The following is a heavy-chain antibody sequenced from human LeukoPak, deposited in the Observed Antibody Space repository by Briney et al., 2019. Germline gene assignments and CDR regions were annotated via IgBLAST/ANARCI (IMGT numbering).Heavy chain of an antibody. CDR3: ARLYGNFQNYYDY. CDR1: GGSISSYY. D-gene: IGHD4-23*01. J-gene: IGHJ4*02. CDR2: IYYRGST. V-gene: IGHV4-59*12. Sequence: PSETLSLTCTVSGGSISSYYWSWIRQPPGKGLEWVGHIYYRGSTFYNSSLKSRVTISGDTSKNHFSLKLTSVTAADTAVYYCARLYGNFQNYYDYWGQGTLVTVSS.